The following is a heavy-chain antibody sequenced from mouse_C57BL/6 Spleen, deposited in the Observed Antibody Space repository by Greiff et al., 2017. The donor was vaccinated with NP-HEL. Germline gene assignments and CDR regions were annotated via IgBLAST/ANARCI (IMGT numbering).Heavy chain of an antibody. CDR2: IDPSDSYT. CDR3: ARSRITTVVEGDYYFDY. J-gene: IGHJ2*01. D-gene: IGHD1-1*01. CDR1: GYTFTSYW. Sequence: QVQLQQPGAELVMPGASVKLSCKASGYTFTSYWMHWVKQRPGQGLEWIGEIDPSDSYTNYNQKFKGKSTLTVDKSSSTAYMQLSSLTSEDSAVYYCARSRITTVVEGDYYFDYWGQGTTLTVAS. V-gene: IGHV1-69*01.